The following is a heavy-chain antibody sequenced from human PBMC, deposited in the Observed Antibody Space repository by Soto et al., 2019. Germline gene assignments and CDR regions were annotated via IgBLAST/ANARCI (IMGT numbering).Heavy chain of an antibody. CDR1: GGSISSGGYY. J-gene: IGHJ6*03. CDR3: ARALSVGVPISYYYYYMDV. Sequence: SETLSLTCTVSGGSISSGGYYWSWIRQHPGKGLEWIGYIYYSGSTYYNPSLKSRVTISVDTSKNQFSLKLSSVTAADTAVYYCARALSVGVPISYYYYYMDVWGKGTTVTVSS. CDR2: IYYSGST. V-gene: IGHV4-31*03. D-gene: IGHD3-3*01.